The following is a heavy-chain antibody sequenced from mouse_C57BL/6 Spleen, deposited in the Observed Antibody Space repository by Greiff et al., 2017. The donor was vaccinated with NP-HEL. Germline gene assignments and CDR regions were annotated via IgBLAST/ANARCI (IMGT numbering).Heavy chain of an antibody. CDR1: GYSITSGYY. CDR3: ARSGYGSSYWYFDV. J-gene: IGHJ1*03. D-gene: IGHD1-1*01. CDR2: ISYDGSN. V-gene: IGHV3-6*01. Sequence: EVQLQESGPGLVKPSQSLSLTCSVTGYSITSGYYWNWLRQFPGNKLEWMGYISYDGSNNYNPSLKNRISITRDTSKNQFFLKLNSVTTEDTATYYCARSGYGSSYWYFDVWGTGTTVTVSS.